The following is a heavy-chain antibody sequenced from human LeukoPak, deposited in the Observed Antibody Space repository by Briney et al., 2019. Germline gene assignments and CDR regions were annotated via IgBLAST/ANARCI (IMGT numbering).Heavy chain of an antibody. CDR1: GYTFTSYG. Sequence: ASVKVSCKASGYTFTSYGISWVRQAPGQGLEWMGWISAYNGNTNYAQKLQGRVTMTTDTSTSTAYMELRSLRSDDTAVYYCARDAPSLYYDSSGYSPDYWGQETLVTVS. CDR2: ISAYNGNT. V-gene: IGHV1-18*01. J-gene: IGHJ4*02. D-gene: IGHD3-22*01. CDR3: ARDAPSLYYDSSGYSPDY.